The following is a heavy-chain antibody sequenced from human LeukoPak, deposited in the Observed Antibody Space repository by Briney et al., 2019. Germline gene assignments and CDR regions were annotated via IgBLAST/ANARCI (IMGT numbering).Heavy chain of an antibody. CDR3: ARGTILLWFGELLSNWFDP. V-gene: IGHV4-59*06. D-gene: IGHD3-10*01. J-gene: IGHJ5*02. CDR2: IYYSGST. CDR1: GGSISSYY. Sequence: SETLSLTCTVSGGSISSYYWSWIRQHPGKGLEWIGYIYYSGSTYYNPSLKSRVTISVDTSKNQFSLKLSSVTAADTAVYYCARGTILLWFGELLSNWFDPWGQGTLVTVSS.